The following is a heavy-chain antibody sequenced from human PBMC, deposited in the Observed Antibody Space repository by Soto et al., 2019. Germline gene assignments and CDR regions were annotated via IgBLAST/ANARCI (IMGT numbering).Heavy chain of an antibody. J-gene: IGHJ6*02. CDR3: VHSRCGGDCLQSYSSHYYYGMDV. CDR2: IYWDNDK. CDR1: GFSLNTGGLA. V-gene: IGHV2-5*02. Sequence: QITLKESGPTLVKPTQTLTLTCTFYGFSLNTGGLAVGWIRQPPGKALEWLALIYWDNDKRYSPSLRSRLTITKDTSKNQVVLTMTNMDPVDAATYYCVHSRCGGDCLQSYSSHYYYGMDVWGQGTTVTVSS. D-gene: IGHD2-21*02.